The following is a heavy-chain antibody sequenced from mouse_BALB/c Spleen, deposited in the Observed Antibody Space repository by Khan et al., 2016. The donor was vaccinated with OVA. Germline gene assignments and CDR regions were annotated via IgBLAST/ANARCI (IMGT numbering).Heavy chain of an antibody. CDR1: GYTFTSFY. CDR3: ARSGYGNPFAY. CDR2: INPSNGDT. D-gene: IGHD2-1*01. J-gene: IGHJ3*01. V-gene: IGHV1S81*02. Sequence: VQLQESGAELVKPGASVKISCKASGYTFTSFYMYWVKPRPGQGLEWIGGINPSNGDTHFYEKFKSKATLTVDKSSTTAYMQFSSLTSEDSAVYCCARSGYGNPFAYWGQGTLVTVSA.